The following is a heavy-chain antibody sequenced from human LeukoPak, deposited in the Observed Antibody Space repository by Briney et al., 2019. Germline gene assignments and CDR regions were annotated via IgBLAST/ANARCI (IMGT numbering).Heavy chain of an antibody. Sequence: GGSLRLSCAASGFTFSTYAMSWVRQAPGKGLEWVSAIGGSGDFTYYAEYVRGRFTISRDNSKKTLYLQMNSLRADDTAVYYCAKADRGWGVITKDWGQGTLVTVSS. J-gene: IGHJ4*02. CDR2: IGGSGDFT. D-gene: IGHD3-10*01. CDR3: AKADRGWGVITKD. CDR1: GFTFSTYA. V-gene: IGHV3-23*01.